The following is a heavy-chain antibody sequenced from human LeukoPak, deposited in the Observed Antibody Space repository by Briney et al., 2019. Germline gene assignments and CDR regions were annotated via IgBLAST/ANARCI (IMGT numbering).Heavy chain of an antibody. CDR3: ARGAWFGSKGVDY. CDR1: GGSFSGYY. V-gene: IGHV4-34*01. CDR2: INHSGST. Sequence: SETLSLTCAVYGGSFSGYYWSWIRQPPGKGLEWIGEINHSGSTNYNPSLKSRVTISVDTSKNQFSLKLSSVTAADTAVSYCARGAWFGSKGVDYWGQGTLVTVSS. D-gene: IGHD3-10*01. J-gene: IGHJ4*02.